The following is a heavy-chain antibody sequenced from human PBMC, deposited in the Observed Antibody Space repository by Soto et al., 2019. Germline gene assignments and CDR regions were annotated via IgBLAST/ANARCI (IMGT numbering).Heavy chain of an antibody. D-gene: IGHD2-2*01. CDR3: ARACSSNSCYDVFDY. CDR2: IYTSGST. Sequence: QVQLQESGPGLLKPSETLSLTCTVSGGSISRYYWSWIRQPAGKGLEWIGRIYTSGSTNYNPSLKSRVTMSVDTSKSQFSLKLSSVTAADTAVYYCARACSSNSCYDVFDYWGQGTLVTVSS. J-gene: IGHJ4*02. V-gene: IGHV4-4*07. CDR1: GGSISRYY.